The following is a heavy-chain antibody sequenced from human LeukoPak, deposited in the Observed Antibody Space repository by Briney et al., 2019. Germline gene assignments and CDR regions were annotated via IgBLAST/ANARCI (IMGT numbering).Heavy chain of an antibody. CDR1: GGSISSYY. Sequence: KPSETLSLTCTVSGGSISSYYWSWIRQPAGKGLEWIGRIYTSGSTNYNPSLKSRVTMSVDTSKNQFSLKLSSVTAADTAVYYCARDPSLEWWTHKRYFDYWGQGTLVTVSS. CDR3: ARDPSLEWWTHKRYFDY. D-gene: IGHD3-3*01. V-gene: IGHV4-4*07. J-gene: IGHJ4*02. CDR2: IYTSGST.